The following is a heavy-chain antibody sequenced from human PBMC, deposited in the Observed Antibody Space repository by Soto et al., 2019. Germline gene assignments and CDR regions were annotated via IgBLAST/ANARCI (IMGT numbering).Heavy chain of an antibody. Sequence: QVQLVESGGGVAQPGRSLRLSCAASGFTFSSHGMHWVRQTPGKGLESVAVIWFDGSNKHYADSVKGRFTISRDNSKNTLYLQMNSLRAEDTAVYYCARENTISYTTDYWGQGTLVTVSS. CDR1: GFTFSSHG. D-gene: IGHD6-6*01. CDR3: ARENTISYTTDY. V-gene: IGHV3-33*01. CDR2: IWFDGSNK. J-gene: IGHJ4*02.